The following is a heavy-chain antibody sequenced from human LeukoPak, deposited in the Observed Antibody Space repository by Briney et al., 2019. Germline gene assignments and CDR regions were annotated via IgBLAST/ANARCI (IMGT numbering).Heavy chain of an antibody. CDR3: AKVPLRTGLKYFDY. Sequence: GDSLRLSCAASGFTFSGYTMEWVRQSPGEGLEWVASISTSSTYIFYADSMKGRFTISRDNSKNSLYLQMNSLRADDTAVFYCAKVPLRTGLKYFDYWGQGTLVTVSS. CDR1: GFTFSGYT. J-gene: IGHJ4*02. D-gene: IGHD3/OR15-3a*01. CDR2: ISTSSTYI. V-gene: IGHV3-21*04.